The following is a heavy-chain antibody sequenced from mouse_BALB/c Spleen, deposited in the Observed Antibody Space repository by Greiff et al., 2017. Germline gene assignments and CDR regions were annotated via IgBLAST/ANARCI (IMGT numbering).Heavy chain of an antibody. CDR2: ISYDGSN. Sequence: DVKLQESGPGLVKPSQSLSLTCSVTGYSITSGYYWNWIRQFPGNKLEWMGYISYDGSNNYNPSLKNRISITRDTSKNQFFLKLNSVTTEDTATYYCARVGNYYYWYFDVWGAGTTVTVSS. V-gene: IGHV3-6*02. J-gene: IGHJ1*01. CDR1: GYSITSGYY. CDR3: ARVGNYYYWYFDV. D-gene: IGHD1-1*01.